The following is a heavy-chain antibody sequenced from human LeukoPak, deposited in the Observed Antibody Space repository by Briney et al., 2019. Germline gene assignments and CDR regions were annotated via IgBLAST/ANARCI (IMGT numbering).Heavy chain of an antibody. Sequence: PGGSLRPSCAASGFTFSSYAMSWVRQAPGKGLEWVSAISGSGGSTYYADSVKGRFTISRDNSKNTLYLQMNSLRAEDTAVYYCAKDMKNYYDSSGYSLMSYWGQGTLVTVSS. V-gene: IGHV3-23*01. J-gene: IGHJ4*02. D-gene: IGHD3-22*01. CDR3: AKDMKNYYDSSGYSLMSY. CDR1: GFTFSSYA. CDR2: ISGSGGST.